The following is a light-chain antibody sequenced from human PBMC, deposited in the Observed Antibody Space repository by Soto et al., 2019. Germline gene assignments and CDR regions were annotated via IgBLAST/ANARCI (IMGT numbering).Light chain of an antibody. CDR3: QQRSSWPLIT. CDR2: DAS. Sequence: EIVLTQSPATLSLSPGETATLSCRASQSVRNYLAWYQQKPGQAPRLLIYDASNRATGIPARFSGSGSGTDFTLTISSLEPEDFAVYYCQQRSSWPLITFGQGTRLEIK. J-gene: IGKJ5*01. CDR1: QSVRNY. V-gene: IGKV3-11*01.